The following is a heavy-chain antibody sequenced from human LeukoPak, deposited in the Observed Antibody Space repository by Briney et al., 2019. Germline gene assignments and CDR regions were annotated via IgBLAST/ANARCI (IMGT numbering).Heavy chain of an antibody. CDR2: ISAYNGNT. V-gene: IGHV1-18*01. Sequence: GASVKVSCKASGYTFTSYGISWVRQAPGQGLEWMGWISAYNGNTNYAQKLQGRVTMTTDTSTSTAYMELSSLRSEDTAVYYCASGNTIFNWFDPWGQGTLVTVSS. D-gene: IGHD3-9*01. J-gene: IGHJ5*02. CDR1: GYTFTSYG. CDR3: ASGNTIFNWFDP.